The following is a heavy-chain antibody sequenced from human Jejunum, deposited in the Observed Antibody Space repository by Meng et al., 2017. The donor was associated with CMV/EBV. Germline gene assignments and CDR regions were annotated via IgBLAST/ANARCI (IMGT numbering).Heavy chain of an antibody. V-gene: IGHV3-53*01. Sequence: EVQVVESGGGLIQPGGSLRLSCAASGFTVNSNYITWVRQAPGKGLEWVSLIYATGTTYYADSVKGRFTISRDNSKNTVYLQMNSLRAEDTAVYYCARSLLMVRGVTPYYFDYWGQGTLVTVSS. CDR1: GFTVNSNY. D-gene: IGHD3-10*01. J-gene: IGHJ4*02. CDR3: ARSLLMVRGVTPYYFDY. CDR2: IYATGTT.